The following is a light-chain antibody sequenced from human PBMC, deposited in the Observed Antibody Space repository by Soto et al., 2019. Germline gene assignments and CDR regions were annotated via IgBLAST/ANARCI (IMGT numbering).Light chain of an antibody. CDR1: QSIKNY. V-gene: IGKV1-39*01. Sequence: DIQMTQSPSSLSAAIGDRVTITCRASQSIKNYLNWYQHKPGAAPKLLIFGASNLESGVPSRFSGSGSGTEFTLSISSLQPEDFATYYCQQLNSYPLTFGGGTKVDIK. CDR2: GAS. J-gene: IGKJ4*01. CDR3: QQLNSYPLT.